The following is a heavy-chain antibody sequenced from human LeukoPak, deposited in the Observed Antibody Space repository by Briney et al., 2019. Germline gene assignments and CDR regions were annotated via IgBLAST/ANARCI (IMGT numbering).Heavy chain of an antibody. CDR1: GLTLSNAW. V-gene: IGHV3-15*01. Sequence: PGGSLRLSCAASGLTLSNAWMTWVRQAPGKGLEWVARIKSKTEWGIKDYSAAVKGTFTSSRDDSANTVYLQMNSLKIEDPAAYYCATGRSGYFDSWGQGTLVFVSS. J-gene: IGHJ4*02. CDR3: ATGRSGYFDS. CDR2: IKSKTEWGIK.